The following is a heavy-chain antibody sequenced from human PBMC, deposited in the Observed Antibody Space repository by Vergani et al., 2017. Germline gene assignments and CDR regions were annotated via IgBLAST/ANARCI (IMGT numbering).Heavy chain of an antibody. CDR1: GGSISSGDYY. J-gene: IGHJ4*02. V-gene: IGHV4-30-4*01. Sequence: QVQLPESGPGLVKPSQTLSLTCTVSGGSISSGDYYWSWIRQPPGKGLEWIGYIYYSGSTYYNPSLKSRVTISVDTSKNQFSLKLSSVTAADTAVYYCARDLRYDFWSGYIDYWGQGTLVTVSS. CDR2: IYYSGST. D-gene: IGHD3-3*01. CDR3: ARDLRYDFWSGYIDY.